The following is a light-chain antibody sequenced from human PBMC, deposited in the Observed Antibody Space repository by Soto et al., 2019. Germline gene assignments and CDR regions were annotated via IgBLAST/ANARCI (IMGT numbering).Light chain of an antibody. Sequence: DVVMTQSPLSLPVTLGQPASISCRSSQSLVHSDGNTYLNWFQQRPGQSPRRLIYKVSTRDSGVPDKFSGSRSGTNFTLRIISVEAEDVGVYYCMQGTLWPFTFGQGTKLAIK. CDR1: QSLVHSDGNTY. CDR2: KVS. J-gene: IGKJ2*01. V-gene: IGKV2-30*02. CDR3: MQGTLWPFT.